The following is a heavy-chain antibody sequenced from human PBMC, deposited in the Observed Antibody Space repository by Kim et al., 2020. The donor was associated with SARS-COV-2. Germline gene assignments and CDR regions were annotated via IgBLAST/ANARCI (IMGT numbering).Heavy chain of an antibody. CDR1: GGSFSGYY. Sequence: SETLSLTCAVYGGSFSGYYWSWIRQPPGKGLEWIGEINHSGSTNYNPSLKSRVTISVDTSKNQFSLKLSSVTAADTAVYYCARAVVPAAMGWFDPWGQGTLVTVSS. CDR2: INHSGST. D-gene: IGHD2-2*01. CDR3: ARAVVPAAMGWFDP. V-gene: IGHV4-34*01. J-gene: IGHJ5*02.